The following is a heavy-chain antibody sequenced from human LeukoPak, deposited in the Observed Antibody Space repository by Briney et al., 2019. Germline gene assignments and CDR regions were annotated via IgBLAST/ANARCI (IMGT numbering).Heavy chain of an antibody. CDR3: ARDRLEIKYFDL. CDR1: GFTFRNFG. D-gene: IGHD1-1*01. CDR2: IYYDGGKK. Sequence: GGSLRLSCAASGFTFRNFGMHWVRQGPGKGLEWVAVIYYDGGKKCYADSVKGRFTISRDNSKNTLYLQLNSLRAEDTAVYYCARDRLEIKYFDLWGRGTQVTVSS. V-gene: IGHV3-33*01. J-gene: IGHJ2*01.